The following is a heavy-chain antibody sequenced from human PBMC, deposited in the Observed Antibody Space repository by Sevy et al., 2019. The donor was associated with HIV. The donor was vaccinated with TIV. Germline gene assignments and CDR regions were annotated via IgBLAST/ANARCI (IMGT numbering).Heavy chain of an antibody. CDR2: IKSVSDGGAT. J-gene: IGHJ4*02. CDR3: ATWKFVGIT. D-gene: IGHD3-10*01. Sequence: GGSLRLSCAVSGLNFNDDWMNWVRQAPRKGLEWLGRIKSVSDGGATENGAAVKGRFIISSDDSKNTVYLKMNSLKTDDTAVYSCATWKFVGITWGQGTQVTVSS. V-gene: IGHV3-15*01. CDR1: GLNFNDDW.